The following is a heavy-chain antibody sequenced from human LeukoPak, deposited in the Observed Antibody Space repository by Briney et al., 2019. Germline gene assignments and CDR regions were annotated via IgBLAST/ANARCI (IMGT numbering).Heavy chain of an antibody. V-gene: IGHV4-34*01. CDR2: INHSGST. Sequence: SETLSLTCAVYGGSFSGYYWSWIRQPPGKGLEWIGEINHSGSTNYNPSLKSRVTISVDKSKNQFSLKLSSVTAADTAVYYCASVGEYSSRGFDYWGQGTLVTVSS. J-gene: IGHJ4*02. D-gene: IGHD6-6*01. CDR1: GGSFSGYY. CDR3: ASVGEYSSRGFDY.